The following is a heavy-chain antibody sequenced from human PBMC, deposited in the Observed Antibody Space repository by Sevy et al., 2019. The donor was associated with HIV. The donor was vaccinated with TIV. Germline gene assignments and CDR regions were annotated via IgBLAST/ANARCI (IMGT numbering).Heavy chain of an antibody. J-gene: IGHJ6*02. CDR3: ARDQGCSGGSCPQLYYYYGMDV. V-gene: IGHV4-61*01. CDR1: GGSVSSGSYY. Sequence: SETLSLTCTVSGGSVSSGSYYWSWIRQPPGKGLEWIGYIYYSGSTNYNPSLKSRVTISVDTSKNQFSLKLSSVTPADTAVYYCARDQGCSGGSCPQLYYYYGMDVWGQGTTVTVSS. D-gene: IGHD2-15*01. CDR2: IYYSGST.